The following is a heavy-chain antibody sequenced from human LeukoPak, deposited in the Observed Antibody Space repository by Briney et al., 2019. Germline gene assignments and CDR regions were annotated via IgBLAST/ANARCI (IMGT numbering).Heavy chain of an antibody. J-gene: IGHJ4*02. D-gene: IGHD6-13*01. CDR2: IRYDGSNK. Sequence: PGGSLRLSCAASGFTFSSYGMHWVRQAPGKGLEWVAFIRYDGSNKYYADVVKGRFTISRDNSKNTLYLQMNSLRAEDTAVYYCAKDLRGSSSWYYFDYWGQGTLVTVSS. CDR1: GFTFSSYG. CDR3: AKDLRGSSSWYYFDY. V-gene: IGHV3-30*02.